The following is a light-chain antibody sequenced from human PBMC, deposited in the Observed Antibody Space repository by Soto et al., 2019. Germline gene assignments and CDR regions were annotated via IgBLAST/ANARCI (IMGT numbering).Light chain of an antibody. J-gene: IGKJ1*01. CDR1: QSVSRY. V-gene: IGKV3-20*01. CDR3: QQYGVSPRT. CDR2: DAS. Sequence: IVLTKFAATLSLSPWAGATPSCRACQSVSRYLGWYQQRPGQAPRLLIYDASYRATGIPDRFSGRGSGTEFTLTINSLEPEDFAVYYCQQYGVSPRTFGQGTKVDI.